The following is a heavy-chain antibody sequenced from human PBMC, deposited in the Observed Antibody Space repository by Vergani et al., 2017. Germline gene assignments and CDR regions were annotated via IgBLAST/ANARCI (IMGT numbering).Heavy chain of an antibody. D-gene: IGHD3-22*01. V-gene: IGHV2-70*04. CDR2: IDWDDDT. CDR3: ARTLSDSRGYYLDY. CDR1: GFSLTTYGMR. Sequence: QVTLKESGPALVKPTQTLTLTCTLSGFSLTTYGMRVSWIRQPPGKALEWLAHIDWDDDTYYRTSLRTRLTISKDTFKNQVALTMTNMDPVDTATYYCARTLSDSRGYYLDYWGQGTLVTVSS. J-gene: IGHJ4*02.